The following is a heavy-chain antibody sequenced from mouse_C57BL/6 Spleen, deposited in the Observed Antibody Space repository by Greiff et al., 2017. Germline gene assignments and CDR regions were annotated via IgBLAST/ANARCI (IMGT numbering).Heavy chain of an antibody. V-gene: IGHV14-1*01. CDR2: IDPEDGDT. CDR1: GFNIKDYY. D-gene: IGHD2-5*01. J-gene: IGHJ2*01. CDR3: TTGYSNYGVDY. Sequence: VQLQQSGAEIVRPGASVKLSCTASGFNIKDYYMHWVKQRPEQGLEWIGRIDPEDGDTEYAPKFQGKATMTADTSSNTAYLQLSSLTSEDTAVDYCTTGYSNYGVDYWGQGTTLTVSS.